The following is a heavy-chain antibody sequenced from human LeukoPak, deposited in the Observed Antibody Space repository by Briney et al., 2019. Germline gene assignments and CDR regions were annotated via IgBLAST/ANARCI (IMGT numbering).Heavy chain of an antibody. V-gene: IGHV3-33*01. CDR3: ARDFESRSGEFIDY. D-gene: IGHD3-16*01. Sequence: PGGSLRLSCAASGFTFSSYGMHWVRQAPGKGLEWVAVIWYDGSNKYYADSVKGRFTISRDNSKNTLYLQMNSLRAEDTAVYCCARDFESRSGEFIDYWGQGTLVTVSS. CDR2: IWYDGSNK. CDR1: GFTFSSYG. J-gene: IGHJ4*02.